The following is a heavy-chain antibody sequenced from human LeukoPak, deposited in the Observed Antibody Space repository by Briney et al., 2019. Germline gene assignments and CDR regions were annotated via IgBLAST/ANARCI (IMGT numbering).Heavy chain of an antibody. Sequence: GGSLRLSCAASGFTFSSYSMNWVRQAPGKGLEWVSSISSSSSYIYYADSVKGRFTISRDNAKSSLYLQMNSLRAEDTAVYYCAREDPSSGSYFYGIDYWGQGTLVTVSS. J-gene: IGHJ4*02. D-gene: IGHD1-26*01. CDR3: AREDPSSGSYFYGIDY. CDR1: GFTFSSYS. CDR2: ISSSSSYI. V-gene: IGHV3-21*01.